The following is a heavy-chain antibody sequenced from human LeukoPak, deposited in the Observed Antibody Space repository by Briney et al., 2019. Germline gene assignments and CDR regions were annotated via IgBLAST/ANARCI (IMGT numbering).Heavy chain of an antibody. CDR1: GYTFTSYG. CDR3: ARDPPNYCSGGSCAAYYYGMDV. D-gene: IGHD2-15*01. CDR2: ISAYNGNT. V-gene: IGHV1-18*01. Sequence: ASVKVSCKASGYTFTSYGISWVRQAPGQGLELMGWISAYNGNTNYAQKLRGRVTMTTDTSTSTAYMELRSLRSDDTAVYYCARDPPNYCSGGSCAAYYYGMDVWGQGTTVTVSS. J-gene: IGHJ6*02.